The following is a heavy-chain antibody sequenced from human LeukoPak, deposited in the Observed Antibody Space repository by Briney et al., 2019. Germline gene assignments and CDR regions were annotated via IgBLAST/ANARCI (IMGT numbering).Heavy chain of an antibody. V-gene: IGHV4-59*01. CDR2: IYYSGST. CDR1: GGSISSYY. CDR3: ARGERRLAAPDY. J-gene: IGHJ4*02. Sequence: SETLSLTCTVSGGSISSYYWSWIRQPPGKGLEWIGYIYYSGSTNYNPPLKSRVTISVDTSKNQFSLKLSSVTAADTAVYYCARGERRLAAPDYWGQGTLVTVSS. D-gene: IGHD6-13*01.